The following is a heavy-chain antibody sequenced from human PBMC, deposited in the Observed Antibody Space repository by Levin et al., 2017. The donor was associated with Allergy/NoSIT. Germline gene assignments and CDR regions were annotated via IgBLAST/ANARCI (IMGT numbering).Heavy chain of an antibody. D-gene: IGHD2-8*02. CDR3: AKDLLGSGRDFYGMDV. V-gene: IGHV3-30*18. CDR1: GFTFSSYG. Sequence: GGSLRLSCAASGFTFSSYGMHWVRQAPGKGLEWVAVISYDGSNKYYADSVKGRFTISRDNSKNTLYLQMNSLRAEDTAVYYCAKDLLGSGRDFYGMDVWGQGTTVTVSS. J-gene: IGHJ6*02. CDR2: ISYDGSNK.